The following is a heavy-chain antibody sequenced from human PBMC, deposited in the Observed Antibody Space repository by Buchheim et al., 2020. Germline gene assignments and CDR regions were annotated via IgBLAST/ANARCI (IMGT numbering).Heavy chain of an antibody. D-gene: IGHD5-18*01. V-gene: IGHV3-23*01. CDR1: GFTFSSYA. CDR3: AKAQKYSPSEGMDV. Sequence: EVQLLESGGGLVQPGGSLRLSCAASGFTFSSYAMSWVRQAPGKGLEWVSAISGSGGSTYYADSVKGRFTISRDNFPHPLYLQMNSLRAEDTAVYYCAKAQKYSPSEGMDVWGQGTT. CDR2: ISGSGGST. J-gene: IGHJ6*02.